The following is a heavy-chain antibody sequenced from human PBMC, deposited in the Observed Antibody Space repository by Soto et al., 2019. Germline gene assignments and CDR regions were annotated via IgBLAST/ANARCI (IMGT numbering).Heavy chain of an antibody. D-gene: IGHD3-3*01. CDR2: IRGKPYGGTT. J-gene: IGHJ6*02. CDR1: GFTFGDYA. CDR3: TRGGYDFWSGHPPPFYGMDV. Sequence: PGGSLRLSCTASGFTFGDYAMSWFRQAPGKGLQWVGFIRGKPYGGTTDYAASVKGRFIISRDDSKSIAYLQMNSLKTEDTAVYYCTRGGYDFWSGHPPPFYGMDVWGHGTTVTVSS. V-gene: IGHV3-49*03.